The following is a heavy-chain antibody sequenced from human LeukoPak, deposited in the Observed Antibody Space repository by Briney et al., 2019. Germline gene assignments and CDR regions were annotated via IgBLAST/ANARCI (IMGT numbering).Heavy chain of an antibody. CDR1: GFTLGTYW. Sequence: GGSLRLSCAASGFTLGTYWMSWVRQAPGKGLEWVANIKEDGSERYHVDSVKGRFTISRDNAKNSLYLQMNSLRAEDTAAYYCVRGYDSTGYYGDDFWGQGTLVTVSS. CDR3: VRGYDSTGYYGDDF. D-gene: IGHD3-22*01. V-gene: IGHV3-7*04. CDR2: IKEDGSER. J-gene: IGHJ4*02.